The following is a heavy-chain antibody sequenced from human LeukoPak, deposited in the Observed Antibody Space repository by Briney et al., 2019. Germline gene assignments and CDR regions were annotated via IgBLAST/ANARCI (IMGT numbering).Heavy chain of an antibody. CDR3: ARPNTLNTAYYYMDV. V-gene: IGHV4-34*01. D-gene: IGHD2-21*02. J-gene: IGHJ6*03. CDR1: GGYFSGYY. Sequence: SETLSLTCAVYGGYFSGYYWSWIRQPPGKGLEWIGQINHSGSTNYNPSLKSRVTILVDTSKAQFSLKLSSVTAADTAVYYCARPNTLNTAYYYMDVWGKGTTVTVSS. CDR2: INHSGST.